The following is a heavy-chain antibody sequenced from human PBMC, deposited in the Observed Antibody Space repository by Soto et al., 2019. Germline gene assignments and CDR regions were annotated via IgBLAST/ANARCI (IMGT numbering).Heavy chain of an antibody. V-gene: IGHV1-69*13. D-gene: IGHD4-17*01. Sequence: GASVKVSCKASGGTFSSYAISWVRQAPGQGLEWMGGIIPIFGTANYAQKFQGRVTITADESTSTAYMELSSLRSEDTAVYYCANDYGDYGRNLGMDVWGQGTTVTVSS. CDR3: ANDYGDYGRNLGMDV. CDR2: IIPIFGTA. CDR1: GGTFSSYA. J-gene: IGHJ6*02.